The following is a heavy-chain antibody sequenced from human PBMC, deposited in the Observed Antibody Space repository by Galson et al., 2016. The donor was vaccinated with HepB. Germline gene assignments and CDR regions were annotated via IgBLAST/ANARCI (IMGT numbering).Heavy chain of an antibody. J-gene: IGHJ3*02. Sequence: SLRLSCAASGFIFSAYAMHWVRQAPGTGLEWVSTPSGSAGSTYYVDSVKGRFTTSKDYSKSTLYLQMSSLRVEDPAVYYCSREANHSLDIWGQGTMVTVSS. CDR3: SREANHSLDI. CDR2: PSGSAGST. D-gene: IGHD1-14*01. V-gene: IGHV3-64D*06. CDR1: GFIFSAYA.